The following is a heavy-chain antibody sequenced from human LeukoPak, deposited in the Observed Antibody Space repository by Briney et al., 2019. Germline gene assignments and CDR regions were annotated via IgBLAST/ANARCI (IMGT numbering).Heavy chain of an antibody. D-gene: IGHD6-13*01. CDR3: ARDRIAAAGFDY. CDR1: GGTFSSCA. V-gene: IGHV1-69*05. J-gene: IGHJ4*02. Sequence: ASVKVSCKASGGTFSSCAISWVRQAPGQGLEWMGGIIPIFGTANYAQKFQGRVTITTDESTSTAYMELSSLRSEDTAVYYCARDRIAAAGFDYWGQGTLVTVSS. CDR2: IIPIFGTA.